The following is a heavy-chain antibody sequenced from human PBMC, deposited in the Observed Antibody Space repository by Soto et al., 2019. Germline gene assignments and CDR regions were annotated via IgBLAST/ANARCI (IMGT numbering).Heavy chain of an antibody. CDR2: IYYSGSI. CDR1: GGAISRGGYY. D-gene: IGHD4-17*01. Sequence: PSETLSLTCTVSGGAISRGGYYWNWIRQHPGKGLEWIGYIYYSGSIDYNPSLKSRVTISVDTSKNQFSLKLSSVTAADTAVYYCARSDYGGNFDAFDIWGQGTRVTVS. CDR3: ARSDYGGNFDAFDI. J-gene: IGHJ3*02. V-gene: IGHV4-31*03.